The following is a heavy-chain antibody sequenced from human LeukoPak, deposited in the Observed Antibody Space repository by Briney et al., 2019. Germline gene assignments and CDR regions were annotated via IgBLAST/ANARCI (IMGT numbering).Heavy chain of an antibody. CDR1: GYTFTSYY. D-gene: IGHD1-26*01. Sequence: ASVKVSCKASGYTFTSYYMHWVRQAPGQGLEWMGIINPSGGSTSHAQKFQGRVTMTRDMSTSTVYMELSSQRSEDTAVYYCARDLRVGATFGYWGQGTLVTVSS. J-gene: IGHJ4*02. V-gene: IGHV1-46*01. CDR2: INPSGGST. CDR3: ARDLRVGATFGY.